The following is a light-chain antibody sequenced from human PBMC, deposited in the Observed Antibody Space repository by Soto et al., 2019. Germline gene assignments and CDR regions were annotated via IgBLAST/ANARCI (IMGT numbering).Light chain of an antibody. CDR1: HSVSSNY. Sequence: EVVLTQSPGTLSLSPGERATLSCRASHSVSSNYLAWYQQKPGQAPRLLIYATSTRATGIPDRFSGSGSGTDFTLTISRLEPEDSAVYYCQQYVTSPEWMFGQGTKVDI. CDR2: ATS. J-gene: IGKJ1*01. CDR3: QQYVTSPEWM. V-gene: IGKV3-20*01.